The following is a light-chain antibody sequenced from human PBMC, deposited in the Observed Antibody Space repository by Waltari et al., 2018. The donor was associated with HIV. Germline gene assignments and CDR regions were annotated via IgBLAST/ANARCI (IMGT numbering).Light chain of an antibody. Sequence: QSVLTRPPSVSAAPGQKVTISCSGCSSSLRTNSVTWYQQFPVTAPKLRIYDNNQQPSGIPDRFAGSKSGTSATLGITGLQTGDEADYYYGTWDSSLSAGVFGGGTKLTLL. J-gene: IGLJ3*02. CDR3: GTWDSSLSAGV. CDR1: SSSLRTNS. V-gene: IGLV1-51*01. CDR2: DNN.